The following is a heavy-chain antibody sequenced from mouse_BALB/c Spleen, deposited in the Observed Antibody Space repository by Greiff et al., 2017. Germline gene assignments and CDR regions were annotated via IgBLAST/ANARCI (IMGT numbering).Heavy chain of an antibody. CDR2: IRNKANGYTT. Sequence: EVQVVESGGGLVQPGGSLRLSCATSGFTFTDYYMSWVRQPPGKALEWLGFIRNKANGYTTEYSASVKGRFTISRDNSQSILYLQMNTLRAEDSATYYCARDRRLWEPFAYWGQGTLVTVSA. CDR3: ARDRRLWEPFAY. D-gene: IGHD2-1*01. CDR1: GFTFTDYY. V-gene: IGHV7-3*02. J-gene: IGHJ3*01.